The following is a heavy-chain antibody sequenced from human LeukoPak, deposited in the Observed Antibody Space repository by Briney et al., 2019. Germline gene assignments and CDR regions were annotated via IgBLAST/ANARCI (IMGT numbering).Heavy chain of an antibody. V-gene: IGHV4-59*02. CDR2: IYYSDVA. CDR3: ASDSGGRRDAFNI. CDR1: GGSVSSYY. Sequence: PSETLSLTCTVSGGSVSSYYWNWIRQPPGKGLEWIGYIYYSDVANYNPSLKSRVSISVDTSKNQFSLKLTSVTAADTAVYYCASDSGGRRDAFNIWGQGTMVTVSS. D-gene: IGHD2-8*02. J-gene: IGHJ3*02.